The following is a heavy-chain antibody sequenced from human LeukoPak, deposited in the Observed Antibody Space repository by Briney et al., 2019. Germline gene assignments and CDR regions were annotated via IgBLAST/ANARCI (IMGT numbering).Heavy chain of an antibody. CDR3: AKDVSQRRDGCNYFDY. D-gene: IGHD5-24*01. V-gene: IGHV3-30*18. CDR2: ISYDGSNK. Sequence: GGSLRLSCAASGFTFSSYGMHWVRQAPGKGLEWVAVISYDGSNKYYADSVKGRFTISRDNSKNTLYLQMNSLRAEDTAVYYCAKDVSQRRDGCNYFDYWGQGTLVTVSS. J-gene: IGHJ4*02. CDR1: GFTFSSYG.